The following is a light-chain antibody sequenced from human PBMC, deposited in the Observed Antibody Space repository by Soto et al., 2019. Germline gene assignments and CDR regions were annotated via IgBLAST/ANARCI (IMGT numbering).Light chain of an antibody. V-gene: IGLV2-8*01. CDR1: SSDVGGYNF. J-gene: IGLJ2*01. CDR3: SSYAGSNNFVL. CDR2: EVN. Sequence: QSALTQPPSASGSPGQSVTISCTGTSSDVGGYNFVSWFQQNPCKAPKLIIYEVNKRPSGVPDRFSGSKSGNTASLTVSGLQAEDEADYDCSSYAGSNNFVLFGGGTKLTVL.